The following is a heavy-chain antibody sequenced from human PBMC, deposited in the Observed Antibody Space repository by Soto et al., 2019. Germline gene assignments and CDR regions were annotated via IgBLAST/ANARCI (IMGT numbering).Heavy chain of an antibody. CDR1: GGSISSSSYY. J-gene: IGHJ4*02. V-gene: IGHV4-39*01. Sequence: PSETLSLTCTVSGGSISSSSYYWCWIRHPPGKGLEWIGSIYYSGSTYYNPSLKSRVTISVDTSKNQFSLKLSSVTAADTAVYYCASLSGGGYDPKTIFDYWGQGTLVTVSS. D-gene: IGHD5-12*01. CDR2: IYYSGST. CDR3: ASLSGGGYDPKTIFDY.